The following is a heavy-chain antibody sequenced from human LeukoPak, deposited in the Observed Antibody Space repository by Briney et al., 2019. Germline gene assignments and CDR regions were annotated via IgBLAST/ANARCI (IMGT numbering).Heavy chain of an antibody. D-gene: IGHD2-2*01. V-gene: IGHV1-46*01. Sequence: GASVKVSCKASGYTFTSYYIHWVRQAPGQGLEWMGIINPSGGSTSYAQKFQGRVTMTRDMSTSTVYMELSSLRTEDTAVYYCARDFLPAETPSNTSSQGEEHWGQGTLVTVSS. CDR1: GYTFTSYY. CDR2: INPSGGST. J-gene: IGHJ1*01. CDR3: ARDFLPAETPSNTSSQGEEH.